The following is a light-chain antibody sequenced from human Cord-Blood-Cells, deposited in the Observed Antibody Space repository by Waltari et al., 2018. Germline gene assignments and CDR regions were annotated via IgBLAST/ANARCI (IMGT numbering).Light chain of an antibody. CDR2: DVS. CDR1: SSDVGGYNY. V-gene: IGLV2-11*01. CDR3: CSYAGSYTVV. Sequence: QSALTQPRSVSGSPGQSVTLSCTGTSSDVGGYNYVSWYQQHPGKAPKPMIYDVSKRPSGVPDRFSGSKSGNTASLTISGLQAEDEADYYCCSYAGSYTVVFGGGTKLTVL. J-gene: IGLJ2*01.